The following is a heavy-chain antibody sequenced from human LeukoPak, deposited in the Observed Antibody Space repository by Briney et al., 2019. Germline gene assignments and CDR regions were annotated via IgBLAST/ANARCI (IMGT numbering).Heavy chain of an antibody. CDR3: ARAWSPYGMDV. Sequence: GASVKVSCKASGYTFTGYYMHWVRQAPGQGLEWMGWINPNRGGTNYAQKFQGRVTMTRDTSISTVYMELSGLRSDDTAVYYCARAWSPYGMDVWGQGTTVTVSS. CDR2: INPNRGGT. D-gene: IGHD1-26*01. J-gene: IGHJ6*02. CDR1: GYTFTGYY. V-gene: IGHV1-2*02.